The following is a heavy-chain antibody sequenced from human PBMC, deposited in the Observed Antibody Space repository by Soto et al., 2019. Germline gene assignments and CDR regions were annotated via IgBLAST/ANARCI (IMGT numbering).Heavy chain of an antibody. CDR2: INPSGGST. J-gene: IGHJ5*02. V-gene: IGHV1-46*01. CDR3: ARDQGDIVVVPAAFPLYNSFAP. Sequence: GASVKVSCKASGYTFTSYYMHWVRQAPGQGLEWMGIINPSGGSTSYAQKFQGRVTMTRDTSTSTVYMELSSLRSEDTAVYYCARDQGDIVVVPAAFPLYNSFAPWGQGTLVTVSS. D-gene: IGHD2-2*01. CDR1: GYTFTSYY.